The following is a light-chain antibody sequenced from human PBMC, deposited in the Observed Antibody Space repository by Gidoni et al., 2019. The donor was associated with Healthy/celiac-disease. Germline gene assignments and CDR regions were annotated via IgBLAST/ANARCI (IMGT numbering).Light chain of an antibody. J-gene: IGLJ3*02. Sequence: SELTQDPAVSVALGQTVRITCQGDSLRSYYASWYQQKPGQAPVLVIYGKNNRPSGIPDRFSGSSSGNTASLTITGAQAEDEADYYCNSRDSSGNNWVFGGGTKLTVL. V-gene: IGLV3-19*01. CDR3: NSRDSSGNNWV. CDR1: SLRSYY. CDR2: GKN.